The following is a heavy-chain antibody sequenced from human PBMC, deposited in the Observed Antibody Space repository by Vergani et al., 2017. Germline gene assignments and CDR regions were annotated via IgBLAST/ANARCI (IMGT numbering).Heavy chain of an antibody. Sequence: QVQLVQSGAEVKKPGSSVKVSCKASGGTFSSYGISWVRQAPGQGLEWMGWISAYNGNTNYAQKLQGRVTMTTDTSTSTAYMELRSLRSDDTAVYCCARCGYYDYVWGSYRPTYFDYWGQGTLVTVSS. CDR2: ISAYNGNT. D-gene: IGHD3-16*02. CDR3: ARCGYYDYVWGSYRPTYFDY. CDR1: GGTFSSYG. V-gene: IGHV1-18*01. J-gene: IGHJ4*02.